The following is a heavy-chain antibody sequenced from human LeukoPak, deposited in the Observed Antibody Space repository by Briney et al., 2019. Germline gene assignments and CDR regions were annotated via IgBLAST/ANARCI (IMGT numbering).Heavy chain of an antibody. V-gene: IGHV3-48*03. CDR3: ARIGESYYIGPYYFDY. Sequence: SGGSLRLSCAASGFTFSSYEMNWVRQAPGKGLEWVSYISSSGNTIYYADSVKGRFTISRDNAKNSLHLQMDSLRAEDTAVYYCARIGESYYIGPYYFDYWGQGTLVTVSS. J-gene: IGHJ4*01. D-gene: IGHD1-26*01. CDR1: GFTFSSYE. CDR2: ISSSGNTI.